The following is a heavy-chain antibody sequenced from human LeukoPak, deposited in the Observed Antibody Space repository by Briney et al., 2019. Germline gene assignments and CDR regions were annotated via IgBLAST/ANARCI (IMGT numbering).Heavy chain of an antibody. CDR2: SSSSGSTI. D-gene: IGHD3/OR15-3a*01. CDR1: GFTLSDYY. Sequence: NSGGSLGLSCAASGFTLSDYYMSWFRLAPGKGLEWVSYSSSSGSTIYYADSVKGRFAISRDNAKNSLYLQMNSLRAEDTAVYYCARRRDFIDYWGQGALVTVSS. V-gene: IGHV3-11*01. CDR3: ARRRDFIDY. J-gene: IGHJ4*02.